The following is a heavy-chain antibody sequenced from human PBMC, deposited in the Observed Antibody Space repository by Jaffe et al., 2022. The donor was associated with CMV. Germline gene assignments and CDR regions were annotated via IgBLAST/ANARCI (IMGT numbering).Heavy chain of an antibody. V-gene: IGHV3-23*01. CDR3: ANGLLVTSEFDY. Sequence: EVQLLESGGGLVQPGGSLRLSCAASGFTFSSYAMSWVRQAPGKGLEWVSAISGSGGSTYYADSVKGRFTISRDNSKNTLYLQMNSLRAEDTAVYYCANGLLVTSEFDYWGQGTLVTVSS. D-gene: IGHD4-17*01. CDR2: ISGSGGST. CDR1: GFTFSSYA. J-gene: IGHJ4*02.